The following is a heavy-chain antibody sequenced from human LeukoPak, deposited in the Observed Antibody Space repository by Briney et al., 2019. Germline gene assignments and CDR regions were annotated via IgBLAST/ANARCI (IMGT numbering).Heavy chain of an antibody. J-gene: IGHJ6*03. CDR3: ATTTLSYYYYYYMDV. CDR2: IYTGGST. D-gene: IGHD1-26*01. Sequence: GGSLRLSCVVSGFTVSSNYMTWVRQAPGKGLEWVSVIYTGGSTYYADSVKGRFTISRDNSKNTLYLQMKSLRAEDTAVYYCATTTLSYYYYYYMDVWGKGTTVTISS. CDR1: GFTVSSNY. V-gene: IGHV3-66*01.